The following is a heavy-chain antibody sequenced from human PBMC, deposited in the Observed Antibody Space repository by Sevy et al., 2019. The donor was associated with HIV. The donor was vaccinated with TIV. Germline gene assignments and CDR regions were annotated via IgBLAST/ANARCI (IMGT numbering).Heavy chain of an antibody. CDR2: IKSKTDGGTT. J-gene: IGHJ6*02. V-gene: IGHV3-15*01. Sequence: GGSLRLSCTASGFTFSNAWMSWVRQAPGKGLEWVGRIKSKTDGGTTDHAEPVKGRFTISRDDSKNTLYLQMNSLKTEDTAVYYCTTEYDGDDLKGYYYGMDVWGQGTTVTVSS. D-gene: IGHD4-17*01. CDR3: TTEYDGDDLKGYYYGMDV. CDR1: GFTFSNAW.